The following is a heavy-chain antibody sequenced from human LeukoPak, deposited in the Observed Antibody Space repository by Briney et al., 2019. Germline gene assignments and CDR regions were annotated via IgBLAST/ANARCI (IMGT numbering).Heavy chain of an antibody. CDR3: ARDQGALLRYFDWFPTLGY. Sequence: GGSLRLSCAASGFTFSSYSMNWVRQAPGKGLEWVSSISGSSTYIYYADSLKGRFTISRDNAKNSLYLQMNSLRAEDTAVYYCARDQGALLRYFDWFPTLGYWGQGTLVTVSS. CDR2: ISGSSTYI. CDR1: GFTFSSYS. V-gene: IGHV3-21*01. J-gene: IGHJ4*02. D-gene: IGHD3-9*01.